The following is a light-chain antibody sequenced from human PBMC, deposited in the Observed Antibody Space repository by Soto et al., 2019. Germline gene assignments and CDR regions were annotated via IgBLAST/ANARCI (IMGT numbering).Light chain of an antibody. J-gene: IGKJ1*01. CDR2: KAS. CDR1: QCISTW. Sequence: DIQMTQSPSTLSASVGDRVTITCRASQCISTWLAWYQQKPGKAPNLLIYKASSLESGVPSRFSGSGSGTEFTLTINSLQPDDFATYYCQQYNSYPGTFGQGTKVEIK. CDR3: QQYNSYPGT. V-gene: IGKV1-5*03.